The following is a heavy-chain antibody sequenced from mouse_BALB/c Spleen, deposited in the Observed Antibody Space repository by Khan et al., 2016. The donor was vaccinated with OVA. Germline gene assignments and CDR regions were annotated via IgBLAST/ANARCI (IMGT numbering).Heavy chain of an antibody. CDR2: ISSDGSK. Sequence: EVQLQESGPGLVKPSHSLSLTCSVTGYSITSGYRWNWIRQFPGNKLEWMGYISSDGSKNYNPSLKNRISITRDTSKNQFFLKLNSVTTEDTATYYCARGGAVVPYWYFDIWGAGTTVTVSS. CDR1: GYSITSGYR. D-gene: IGHD1-1*01. V-gene: IGHV3-6*02. CDR3: ARGGAVVPYWYFDI. J-gene: IGHJ1*01.